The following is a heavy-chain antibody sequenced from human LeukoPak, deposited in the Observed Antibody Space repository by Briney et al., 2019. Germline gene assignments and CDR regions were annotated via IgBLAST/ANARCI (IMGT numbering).Heavy chain of an antibody. CDR1: GGPISSYY. V-gene: IGHV4-59*01. CDR3: ARERTFGGVIVRRYYFDY. D-gene: IGHD3-16*02. Sequence: SETLSLTCTVSGGPISSYYWSWIRQPPGKGLEWIGYIYYSGSTNYNPSLKSRVTISVDTSKNQFSLKLSSVTAADTAVYYCARERTFGGVIVRRYYFDYWGQGTLVTVSS. J-gene: IGHJ4*02. CDR2: IYYSGST.